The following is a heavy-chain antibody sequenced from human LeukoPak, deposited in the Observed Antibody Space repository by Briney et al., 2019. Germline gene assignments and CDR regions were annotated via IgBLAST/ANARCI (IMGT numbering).Heavy chain of an antibody. CDR2: ISDDGSNK. D-gene: IGHD3-10*01. J-gene: IGHJ4*02. CDR3: ARDKNYGSGSYYNCLDY. Sequence: SCKASGGTFSSYAMHWVRQAPGKGLEWVAVISDDGSNKYYADSVKGRFTISRDNSKNTLYLQMNSLRAEDTSVYYCARDKNYGSGSYYNCLDYWGQGTLVTVSS. V-gene: IGHV3-30-3*01. CDR1: GGTFSSYA.